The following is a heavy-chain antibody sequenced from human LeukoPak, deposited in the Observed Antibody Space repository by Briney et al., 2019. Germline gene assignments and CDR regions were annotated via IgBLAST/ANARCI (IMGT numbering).Heavy chain of an antibody. CDR3: ARDPSSSSLNWFDP. J-gene: IGHJ5*02. Sequence: PGGSLRLSCAASGFTFSSYAMHWVRQAPGKGLEWVAVISYDGSNKYYADSVKGRFTISRDNSKNTLYLQMNSLRAEDTAVYYCARDPSSSSLNWFDPWGQGTLVTASS. CDR1: GFTFSSYA. D-gene: IGHD6-6*01. CDR2: ISYDGSNK. V-gene: IGHV3-30-3*01.